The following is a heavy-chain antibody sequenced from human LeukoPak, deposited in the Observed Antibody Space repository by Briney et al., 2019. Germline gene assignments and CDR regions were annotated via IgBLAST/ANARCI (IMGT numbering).Heavy chain of an antibody. V-gene: IGHV4-34*01. CDR2: INHSGST. J-gene: IGHJ6*03. D-gene: IGHD6-19*01. CDR1: GGSFSGYY. CDR3: ARPRTYDSSGWSYYYYYMDV. Sequence: SETLSLTCAVYGGSFSGYYWSWIRQPPGKGLEWIGEINHSGSTNYNPSLKSRVTISVDTSKNQFSLKLSSVTAADTAVYYCARPRTYDSSGWSYYYYYMDVWGKGTTVTVSS.